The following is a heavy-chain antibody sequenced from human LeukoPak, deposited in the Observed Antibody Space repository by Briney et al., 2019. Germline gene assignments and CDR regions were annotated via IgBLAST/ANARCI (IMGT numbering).Heavy chain of an antibody. D-gene: IGHD5-18*01. V-gene: IGHV4-61*02. CDR3: ASMGGYGYVDY. CDR2: IYTSGST. J-gene: IGHJ4*02. CDR1: GNSISSGDNY. Sequence: ESSQTLSLTCTVSGNSISSGDNYWSWIRQPAGKGLEWIGRIYTSGSTNYNPSLKSRVTISVDTSKNQFSLKLSSVTAADTAVYYCASMGGYGYVDYWGQGTLVTVSS.